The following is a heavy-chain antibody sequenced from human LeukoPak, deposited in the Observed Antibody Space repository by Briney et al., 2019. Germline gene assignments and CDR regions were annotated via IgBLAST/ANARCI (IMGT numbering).Heavy chain of an antibody. CDR1: GFTFSSYS. V-gene: IGHV3-21*01. D-gene: IGHD2-2*01. CDR2: ISSSSSYI. CDR3: ARSDIVVVPAAMDDY. Sequence: GGSLRLSCAASGFTFSSYSMNWVRQAPGKGLEWVSSISSSSSYIYYADSVKGRFTISRDNAKNSLYLQMDSLRAEDTAVYYCARSDIVVVPAAMDDYWGQGTLVTVSS. J-gene: IGHJ4*02.